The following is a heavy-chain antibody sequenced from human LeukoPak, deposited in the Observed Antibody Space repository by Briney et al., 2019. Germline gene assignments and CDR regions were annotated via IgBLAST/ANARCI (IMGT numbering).Heavy chain of an antibody. CDR1: GFTFSSYG. CDR2: ISYDGSNK. J-gene: IGHJ4*02. V-gene: IGHV3-30*18. D-gene: IGHD2-15*01. CDR3: AKGLGYCSGGSCSEVDY. Sequence: PGGSLRLSCAASGFTFSSYGMHWVRQAPGKGLEWGAVISYDGSNKYYADSVKGRFTISRDNSKNTLYLQMNSLRAEDTAVYYCAKGLGYCSGGSCSEVDYWGQGTLVTVSS.